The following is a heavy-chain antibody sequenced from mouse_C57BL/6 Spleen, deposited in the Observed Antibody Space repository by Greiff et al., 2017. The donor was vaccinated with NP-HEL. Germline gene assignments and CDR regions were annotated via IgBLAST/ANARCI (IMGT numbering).Heavy chain of an antibody. V-gene: IGHV1-22*01. J-gene: IGHJ4*01. Sequence: VQLQQSGPELVKPGASVKMSCKASGYTFTDYNMHWVKQSHGKSLEWIGYINPNNGGTSYNQKFKGKATLTVNKSSSTAYMELRSLTSEYSAVYYCARGGYDYVYYAMDYWGQGTSVTVSS. CDR2: INPNNGGT. D-gene: IGHD2-4*01. CDR1: GYTFTDYN. CDR3: ARGGYDYVYYAMDY.